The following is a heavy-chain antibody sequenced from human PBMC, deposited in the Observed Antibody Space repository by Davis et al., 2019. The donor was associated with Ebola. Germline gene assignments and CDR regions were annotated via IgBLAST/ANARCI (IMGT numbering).Heavy chain of an antibody. CDR1: GFTFSSYG. CDR2: ISYDGSNK. V-gene: IGHV3-30*03. CDR3: ARDVVEDFGVVIINNWFDP. Sequence: GGSLRLSCAASGFTFSSYGMHWVRQAPGKGLEWVAVISYDGSNKYYADSVKGRFTISRDNSKNTLYLQMNSLRAEDTAVYYCARDVVEDFGVVIINNWFDPWGQGTLVTVSS. J-gene: IGHJ5*02. D-gene: IGHD3-3*01.